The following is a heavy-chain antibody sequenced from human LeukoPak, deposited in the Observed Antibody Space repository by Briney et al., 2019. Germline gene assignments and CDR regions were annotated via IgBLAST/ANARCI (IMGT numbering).Heavy chain of an antibody. J-gene: IGHJ4*03. CDR1: GSTFSRYS. Sequence: GGSLRLSCEGSGSTFSRYSMNWVRQTPGKGLEWVSYISGSSANIHYADSVKGRFTSSRDNAKNSLFLEMNNLRAEDTGVYYCVRDKGALCEGACYCAIDFWGQGTLVTVAS. CDR2: ISGSSANI. CDR3: VRDKGALCEGACYCAIDF. D-gene: IGHD2-21*01. V-gene: IGHV3-48*01.